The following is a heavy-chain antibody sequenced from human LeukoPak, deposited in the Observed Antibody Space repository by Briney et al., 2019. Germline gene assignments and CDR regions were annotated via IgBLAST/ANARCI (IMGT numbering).Heavy chain of an antibody. CDR1: GHSFTHHG. CDR3: ARDPTNTSGRYAYFDY. J-gene: IGHJ4*02. Sequence: GASVKLSCKTFGHSFTHHGFSWVRQAPGQGLEWMGWISGYNGDAYYAQNFQGRVTLTSDTSTSTVYMELRSLRSDDTAVYYCARDPTNTSGRYAYFDYWGQGALVTVSS. CDR2: ISGYNGDA. V-gene: IGHV1-18*01. D-gene: IGHD6-19*01.